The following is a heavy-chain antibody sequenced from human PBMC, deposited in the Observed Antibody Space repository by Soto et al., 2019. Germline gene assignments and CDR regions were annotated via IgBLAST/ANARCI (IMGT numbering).Heavy chain of an antibody. CDR3: ARGGQYYDSSGYAN. CDR1: GYSFATSC. V-gene: IGHV1-18*01. CDR2: ISAYNGNT. Sequence: QVKLVQSGTEVKQPGASMKVSCKASGYSFATSCISWVRQAPGQGLEWMGWISAYNGNTNYDQKLQERVTMSTDTSTSTAYLELRNLRSDDTAVYYCARGGQYYDSSGYANWGQGTLVTVSS. D-gene: IGHD3-22*01. J-gene: IGHJ4*02.